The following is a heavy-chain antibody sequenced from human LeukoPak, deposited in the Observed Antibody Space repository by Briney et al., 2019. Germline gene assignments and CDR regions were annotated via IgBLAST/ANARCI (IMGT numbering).Heavy chain of an antibody. CDR2: INQDGSEK. V-gene: IGHV3-7*03. J-gene: IGHJ4*02. CDR3: ARGGFHPDY. D-gene: IGHD3-10*01. CDR1: GFTFSSYW. Sequence: GGSLRLSCAASGFTFSSYWMSWVRQAPGKGLEWVANINQDGSEKYYVDSVKGRFTMSRDNAKNSLYLEMNSLRAEDTGIYYCARGGFHPDYWGQGTLVTVSS.